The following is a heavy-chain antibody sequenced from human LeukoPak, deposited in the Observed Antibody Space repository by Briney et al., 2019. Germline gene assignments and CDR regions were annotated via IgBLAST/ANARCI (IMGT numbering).Heavy chain of an antibody. CDR3: AKVLSYYDSSAFDY. CDR1: GFTFSSYA. D-gene: IGHD3-22*01. J-gene: IGHJ4*02. V-gene: IGHV3-23*01. CDR2: ISGSGGST. Sequence: GGSLRLSCEAFGFTFSSYAMSWVRQAPGKGLEWVSSISGSGGSTYYADSVKGRFSTSRDNSKNTLYLQMNSLRAEDTAVYSCAKVLSYYDSSAFDYWGQGTLVTVSS.